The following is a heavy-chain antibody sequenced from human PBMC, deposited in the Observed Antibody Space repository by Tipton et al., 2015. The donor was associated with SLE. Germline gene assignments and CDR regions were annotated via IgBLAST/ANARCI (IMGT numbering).Heavy chain of an antibody. CDR3: AGYSSSYFDY. CDR2: INHSGST. V-gene: IGHV4-34*08. Sequence: LRLSCAASGFTFSSYSMNWVRQAPGKGLEWIGEINHSGSTNYNPSLKSRVTISVDTSKNQFSLKLSSVTAADTAVYYCAGYSSSYFDYWGQGTLVTVSS. CDR1: GFTFSSYS. D-gene: IGHD6-6*01. J-gene: IGHJ4*02.